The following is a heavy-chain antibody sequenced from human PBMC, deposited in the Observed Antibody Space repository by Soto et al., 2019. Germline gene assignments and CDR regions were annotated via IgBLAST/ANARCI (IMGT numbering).Heavy chain of an antibody. J-gene: IGHJ6*02. Sequence: PGGSLRLSCAASGFTFSSYGMHWVRQAPGKGLEWVAVILYDGSKKYYADSVKGRFTISRDNSKNALYLQMSSLGAEDTALYYCVKDGSSGWPYFDDMDVWGRGTTVTVSS. CDR3: VKDGSSGWPYFDDMDV. V-gene: IGHV3-30*18. D-gene: IGHD6-19*01. CDR2: ILYDGSKK. CDR1: GFTFSSYG.